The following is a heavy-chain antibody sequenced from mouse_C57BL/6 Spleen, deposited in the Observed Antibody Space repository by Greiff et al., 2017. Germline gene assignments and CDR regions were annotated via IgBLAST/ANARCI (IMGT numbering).Heavy chain of an antibody. V-gene: IGHV2-5*01. CDR1: GFSLTSYG. J-gene: IGHJ4*01. Sequence: VKLMESGPGLVQPSQSLSITCTVSGFSLTSYGVHWVRQSPGKGLEWLGVIWRGGSTDHNAAFMSRLSITKDNSKSQVCFKMNSLQADDTARYYSAKGIGVYAMDYWGQGTSVTVSS. CDR3: AKGIGVYAMDY. CDR2: IWRGGST.